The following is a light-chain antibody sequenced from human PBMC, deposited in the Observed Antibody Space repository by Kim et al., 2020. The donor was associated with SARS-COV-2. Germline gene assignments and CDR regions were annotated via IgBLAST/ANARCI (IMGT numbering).Light chain of an antibody. CDR3: QQYNRSPGLT. Sequence: DIQMTQSPSTLSVSVGDRVTITCRASQSIGTWLAWYQQKPGKAPRLLIYEASNLDSGVPSRFSGSGSGTEFTLTFSSLQTDDFATYYCQQYNRSPGLTFGGGTKVDIK. CDR2: EAS. CDR1: QSIGTW. J-gene: IGKJ4*01. V-gene: IGKV1-5*03.